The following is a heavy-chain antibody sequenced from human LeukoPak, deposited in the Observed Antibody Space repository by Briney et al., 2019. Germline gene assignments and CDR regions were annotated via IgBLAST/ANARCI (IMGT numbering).Heavy chain of an antibody. J-gene: IGHJ4*02. CDR2: ISGSGGST. Sequence: HPGGSLRLSCAASGFTFSSYAMSWVRQAPGKGLEWVSAISGSGGSTYYADSVKGRFTISRDNSKNTLYLQMNSLRAEDTALYYCAKDIRVGWELGYFDYWGQGTLVTVSS. CDR3: AKDIRVGWELGYFDY. V-gene: IGHV3-23*01. D-gene: IGHD1-26*01. CDR1: GFTFSSYA.